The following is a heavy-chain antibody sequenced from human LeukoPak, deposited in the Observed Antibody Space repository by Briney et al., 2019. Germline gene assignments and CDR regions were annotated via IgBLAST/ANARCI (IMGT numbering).Heavy chain of an antibody. D-gene: IGHD1-26*01. CDR3: AKGAGGSYGAYYFDS. CDR1: GFTFSSYS. V-gene: IGHV3-21*01. CDR2: ISSSSSYI. Sequence: GGSLRLSCAASGFTFSSYSMNWVRQAPGKGLEWVSSISSSSSYIYYADSLKGRITISRDNVNKLFYLQMSSLRVEDTAFYYCAKGAGGSYGAYYFDSWGQGILVTVSS. J-gene: IGHJ4*02.